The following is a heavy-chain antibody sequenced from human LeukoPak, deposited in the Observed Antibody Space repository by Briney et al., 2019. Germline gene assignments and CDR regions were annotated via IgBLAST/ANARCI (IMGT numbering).Heavy chain of an antibody. J-gene: IGHJ6*03. CDR1: GGTFSSYA. CDR2: IIPIFGTA. CDR3: ARGTAGGSYYYMDV. V-gene: IGHV1-69*06. Sequence: GSSVKVSCKASGGTFSSYAISWVRQAPGQGREWMGGIIPIFGTANYAQKFQGRVTITADKSTSTAYMELSSLRSEDTAVYYCARGTAGGSYYYMDVWGKGTTVTVSS. D-gene: IGHD1-26*01.